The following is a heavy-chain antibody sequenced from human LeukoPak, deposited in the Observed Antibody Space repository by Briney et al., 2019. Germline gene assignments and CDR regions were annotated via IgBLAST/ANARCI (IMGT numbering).Heavy chain of an antibody. CDR1: GFTFSSYS. J-gene: IGHJ4*02. CDR2: ISSSSSYI. V-gene: IGHV3-21*01. CDR3: ARAPWGIVVVPAAILDY. D-gene: IGHD2-2*01. Sequence: GGSLRLSCAASGFTFSSYSMNWVRQAPGKGLEWVSSISSSSSYIYYADSVKGRFTISRDNAKNSLYLQMNSLRAEDTAVYYCARAPWGIVVVPAAILDYWGQGTLVTVSS.